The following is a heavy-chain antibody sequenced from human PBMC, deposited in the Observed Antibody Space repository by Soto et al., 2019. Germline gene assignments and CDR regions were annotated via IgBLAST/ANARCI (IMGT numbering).Heavy chain of an antibody. D-gene: IGHD3-3*01. J-gene: IGHJ6*02. CDR3: ARAAYYDFWSGYSPRGYYYYYGMDV. Sequence: ESGGGVVQPGRSLRLSCAASGFTFSSYAMHWVRQAPGKGLEWVAVISYDGSNKYYADSVKGRFTISRDNSKNTLYLQMNSLRAEDTAVYYCARAAYYDFWSGYSPRGYYYYYGMDVWGQGTTVTVSS. CDR2: ISYDGSNK. CDR1: GFTFSSYA. V-gene: IGHV3-30-3*01.